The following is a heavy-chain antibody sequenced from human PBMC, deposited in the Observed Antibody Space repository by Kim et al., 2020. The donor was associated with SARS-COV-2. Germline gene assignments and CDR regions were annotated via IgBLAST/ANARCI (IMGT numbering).Heavy chain of an antibody. Sequence: DYAAPVKGRFTISRDDSKNTLYLQMNSLKTEDTAVYYCTLTGTWDYYYYGMDVWGQGTTVTVSS. J-gene: IGHJ6*02. CDR3: TLTGTWDYYYYGMDV. V-gene: IGHV3-15*01. D-gene: IGHD3-9*01.